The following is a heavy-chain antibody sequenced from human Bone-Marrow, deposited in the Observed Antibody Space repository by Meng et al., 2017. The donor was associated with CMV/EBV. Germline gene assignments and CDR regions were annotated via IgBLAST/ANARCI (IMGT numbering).Heavy chain of an antibody. V-gene: IGHV3-23*03. CDR1: EFSFRRFA. CDR3: VKGRSLFDY. J-gene: IGHJ4*02. Sequence: SLRLTCAGSEFSFRRFATAWVREGPGKGLEWVSTIHYHGNDYGDSVKGRFTVSRDDAKNMVYLQMNSLRDEDTAVYYCVKGRSLFDYWGRGTLVTVSS. CDR2: IHYHGN.